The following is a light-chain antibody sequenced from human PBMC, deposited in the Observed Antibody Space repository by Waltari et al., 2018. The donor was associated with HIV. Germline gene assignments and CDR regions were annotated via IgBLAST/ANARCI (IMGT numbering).Light chain of an antibody. V-gene: IGLV1-40*01. CDR2: DNN. CDR3: QSYDSSMSCVV. CDR1: SSNIGAGYD. J-gene: IGLJ2*01. Sequence: QSVLTQPPSVSGAPGQRVTLSCTGASSNIGAGYDVHWYQHLPGTAPKHLISDNNNRPSGVPDRLSGSKSGTSASLALTGLQPDDEADYYCQSYDSSMSCVVFGGGTKVT.